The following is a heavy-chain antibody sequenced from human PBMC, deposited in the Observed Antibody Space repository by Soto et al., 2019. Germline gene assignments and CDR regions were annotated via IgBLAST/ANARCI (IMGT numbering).Heavy chain of an antibody. CDR3: AKPKSQYDFGDGMDV. CDR1: GFTFSSYG. J-gene: IGHJ6*02. Sequence: QVQLVESGGGVVQPGRSLRLSCAASGFTFSSYGMHWVRQAPGKGLEWGAVIWYDGSNKYYADSVKGRFTISRDNSKNTLYLQMNSLRAEDTAVYYCAKPKSQYDFGDGMDVWGQGTTVTVSS. V-gene: IGHV3-33*06. D-gene: IGHD3-3*01. CDR2: IWYDGSNK.